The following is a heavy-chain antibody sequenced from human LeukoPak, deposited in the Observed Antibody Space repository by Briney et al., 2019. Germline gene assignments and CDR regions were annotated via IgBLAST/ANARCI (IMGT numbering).Heavy chain of an antibody. CDR1: GGTFSSYA. CDR2: IIPIFGTP. Sequence: SVKVSCKASGGTFSSYAISWVRQAPGQGLEWMGGIIPIFGTPNYAQNFQGRVTITADTSTNTAYMELSSLRSGDTAVYYCARGDTLYGSSAHAGYWGQGTLVTVS. CDR3: ARGDTLYGSSAHAGY. V-gene: IGHV1-69*06. J-gene: IGHJ4*02. D-gene: IGHD6-13*01.